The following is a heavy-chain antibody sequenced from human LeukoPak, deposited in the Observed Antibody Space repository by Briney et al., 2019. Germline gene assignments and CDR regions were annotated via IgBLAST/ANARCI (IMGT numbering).Heavy chain of an antibody. Sequence: SETLSLTCGVYGGSFSGYYWSWIRQPPGKGLEWIGEINHSGSTNYNPSLKSRVTISVDTSKNQFSLKLSSVTAADTAVYYCARPRGRWLQSGWFDPWGQGTLVTVSS. CDR1: GGSFSGYY. J-gene: IGHJ5*02. CDR3: ARPRGRWLQSGWFDP. CDR2: INHSGST. V-gene: IGHV4-34*01. D-gene: IGHD5-24*01.